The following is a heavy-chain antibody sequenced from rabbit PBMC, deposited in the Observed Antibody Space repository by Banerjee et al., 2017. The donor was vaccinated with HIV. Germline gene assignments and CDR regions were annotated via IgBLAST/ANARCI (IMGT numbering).Heavy chain of an antibody. V-gene: IGHV1S45*01. CDR2: FVTGSGGYT. CDR3: ARGYASAAGYGYGRVGYNL. J-gene: IGHJ4*01. D-gene: IGHD6-1*01. CDR1: GIDFSSGYV. Sequence: QEQLVESGGGLVKPGASLTLTCKASGIDFSSGYVMCLVRQAPGKGLEWIACFVTGSGGYTYYASWAKGRFTISKTSSTTVTLQMTSLTAADTATYFCARGYASAAGYGYGRVGYNLWGQGSLVT.